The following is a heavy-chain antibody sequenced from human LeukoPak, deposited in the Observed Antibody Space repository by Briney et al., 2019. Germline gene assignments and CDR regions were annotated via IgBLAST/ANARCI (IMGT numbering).Heavy chain of an antibody. CDR3: AKDGAGGYNFYYYYYMDV. CDR2: ISGSGGST. J-gene: IGHJ6*03. D-gene: IGHD5-12*01. V-gene: IGHV3-23*01. CDR1: GFTFSSYA. Sequence: PGGSLRLSCAASGFTFSSYAMSWVRQAPGKGLEWVSAISGSGGSTYYADSVKGRFTISRDNSKNTLYLQMNSLRAEDTAVYYCAKDGAGGYNFYYYYYMDVWGEGTTVTVSS.